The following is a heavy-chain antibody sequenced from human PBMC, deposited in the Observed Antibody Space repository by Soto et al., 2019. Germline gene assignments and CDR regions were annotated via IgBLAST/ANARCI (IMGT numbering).Heavy chain of an antibody. CDR1: GFTFSSYG. CDR2: IWYDGSNK. J-gene: IGHJ6*02. V-gene: IGHV3-33*01. CDR3: ARGTGGYDGMDV. Sequence: GGSLRLSCAASGFTFSSYGMHWVRQAPGKGLEWVAVIWYDGSNKYYADSVKGRFTISRDNSKNTLYLQMNSLRAEDTAVYYCARGTGGYDGMDVWGQGTTVTVSS. D-gene: IGHD2-8*02.